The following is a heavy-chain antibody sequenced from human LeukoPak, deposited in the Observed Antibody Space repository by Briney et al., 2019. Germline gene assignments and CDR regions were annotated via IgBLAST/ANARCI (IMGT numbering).Heavy chain of an antibody. CDR1: GFTFSSYA. Sequence: PGRSLRLSCAASGFTFSSYAMQWVRQAPGKGLEWVAVISYDGSNKYYADSVKGRFTISRDNSKNTLYLQMNSLRAEDTAVYYCARDGIVGSYYFDYWGQGTLVTVSS. CDR3: ARDGIVGSYYFDY. CDR2: ISYDGSNK. J-gene: IGHJ4*02. D-gene: IGHD1-26*01. V-gene: IGHV3-30-3*01.